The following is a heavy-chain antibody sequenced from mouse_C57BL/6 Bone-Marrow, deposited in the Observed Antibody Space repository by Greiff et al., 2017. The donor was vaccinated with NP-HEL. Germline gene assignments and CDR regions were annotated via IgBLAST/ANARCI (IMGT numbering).Heavy chain of an antibody. Sequence: VQLQQSGAELARPGASVKLSCKASGYTFTSYGISWVKQRTGQGLEWIGEIYPRSGNTYYNEKFKGMATLTADKSSSTAYMELRSLTSEDSAVYFCADIYYGSSPFAYWGQGTLVTVSA. J-gene: IGHJ3*01. CDR2: IYPRSGNT. CDR3: ADIYYGSSPFAY. D-gene: IGHD1-1*01. CDR1: GYTFTSYG. V-gene: IGHV1-81*01.